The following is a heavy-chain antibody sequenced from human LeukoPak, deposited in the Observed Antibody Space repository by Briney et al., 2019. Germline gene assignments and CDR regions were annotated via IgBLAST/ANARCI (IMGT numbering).Heavy chain of an antibody. CDR2: VSYDGGQK. CDR1: GFSFNKYG. V-gene: IGHV3-30*19. D-gene: IGHD3-10*01. CDR3: ARDRINMMVLGHDSGPDC. Sequence: GGSLRLSCATSGFSFNKYGMHWVRQAPGKGLEWVAVVSYDGGQKYYADSVKGRLTISRDTSSDTVSLHMNSLRVEDTAVYYCARDRINMMVLGHDSGPDCWGQGTLVTVSS. J-gene: IGHJ4*02.